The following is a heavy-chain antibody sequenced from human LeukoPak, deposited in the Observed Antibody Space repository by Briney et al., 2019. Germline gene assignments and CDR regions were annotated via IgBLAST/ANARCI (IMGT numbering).Heavy chain of an antibody. J-gene: IGHJ4*02. CDR1: GYTFSSYD. D-gene: IGHD6-13*01. CDR3: ARSSGYSSSWHDY. V-gene: IGHV1-8*01. CDR2: MNPNSGNT. Sequence: ASVKVFCKASGYTFSSYDINWVRQATGQGLEWMGWMNPNSGNTGYAQKFQGRVTMTRNTSIRTAYMELSSLRSEDTAVYYCARSSGYSSSWHDYWGQGTLVTVSS.